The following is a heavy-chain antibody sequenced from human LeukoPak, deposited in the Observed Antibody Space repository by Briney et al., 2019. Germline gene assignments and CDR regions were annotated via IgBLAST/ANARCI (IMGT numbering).Heavy chain of an antibody. V-gene: IGHV4-39*01. D-gene: IGHD3-22*01. CDR2: IYYSGST. CDR3: ARHTYYDNPFDY. Sequence: SETLSLACTVSGGSTSSSSYYWGWIRQPPGKGLEWIGSIYYSGSTYYNPSLKSRVTISVDTSKNQFSLKLSSVTAADTAVYYCARHTYYDNPFDYWGQGTLVTVSS. J-gene: IGHJ4*02. CDR1: GGSTSSSSYY.